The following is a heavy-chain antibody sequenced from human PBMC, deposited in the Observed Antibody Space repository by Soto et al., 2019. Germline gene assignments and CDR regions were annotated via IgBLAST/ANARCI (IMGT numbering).Heavy chain of an antibody. CDR1: GGTFSSYT. CDR2: IIPILGIA. D-gene: IGHD3-22*01. Sequence: SVKVSCKASGGTFSSYTISWVRQAPGQGLEWMGRIIPILGIANYAQKFQGRVTITADKSTSTAYMELSSLRSEDTAVYYCAQTYYYDSSGYPLRYFDLWGRGTLVTVS. V-gene: IGHV1-69*02. CDR3: AQTYYYDSSGYPLRYFDL. J-gene: IGHJ2*01.